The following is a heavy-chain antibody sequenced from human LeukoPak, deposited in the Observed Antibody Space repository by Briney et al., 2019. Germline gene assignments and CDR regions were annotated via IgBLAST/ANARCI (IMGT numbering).Heavy chain of an antibody. D-gene: IGHD2-21*02. CDR3: ARGAMVVTGMNWYFDL. CDR1: GGTFSSYA. V-gene: IGHV1-2*02. Sequence: ASVKVSCKASGGTFSSYAISWVRQAPGQGLEWMGCINPNSGGTNYAQKFQGRATMTRDTSISTAYMELSRLRYDDTAVYYCARGAMVVTGMNWYFDLWGRGTLVTVSS. CDR2: INPNSGGT. J-gene: IGHJ2*01.